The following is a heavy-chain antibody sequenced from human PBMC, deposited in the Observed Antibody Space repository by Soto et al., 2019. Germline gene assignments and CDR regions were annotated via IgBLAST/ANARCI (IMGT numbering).Heavy chain of an antibody. CDR3: ARDRYSSGLHYGMDV. CDR2: IWYDGSNK. V-gene: IGHV3-33*01. Sequence: GGSLRLSCAASGFTFSSYGMHWVRQAPGKGLEWVAVIWYDGSNKYYADSVKGRFTISRDNSKNTLYLQMNSLRAEDTAVYYCARDRYSSGLHYGMDVWGQGTTVTVSS. D-gene: IGHD6-19*01. J-gene: IGHJ6*02. CDR1: GFTFSSYG.